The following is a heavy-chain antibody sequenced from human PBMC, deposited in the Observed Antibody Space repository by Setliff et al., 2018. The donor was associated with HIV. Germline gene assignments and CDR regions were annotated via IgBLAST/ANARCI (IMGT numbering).Heavy chain of an antibody. CDR3: ARQKVRDCTPTTCQVYFDP. D-gene: IGHD2-8*01. J-gene: IGHJ5*02. V-gene: IGHV4-59*08. CDR2: INFGST. Sequence: SETLSLTCNVSGGSISSRYWTWIRQPPGKGLEWIGYINFGSTTYNPSLKSRVTISVDMSKNQFSLKLNSVTAADTAVYFCARQKVRDCTPTTCQVYFDPWGQGTLVTVSS. CDR1: GGSISSRY.